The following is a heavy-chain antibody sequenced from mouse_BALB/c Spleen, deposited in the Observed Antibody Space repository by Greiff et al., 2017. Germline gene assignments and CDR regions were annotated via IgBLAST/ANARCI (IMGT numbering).Heavy chain of an antibody. J-gene: IGHJ1*01. D-gene: IGHD1-2*01. CDR3: VRDERGNSLLRLRGYFDV. CDR2: IWTGGGT. V-gene: IGHV2-9-2*01. CDR1: GFSLTSYD. Sequence: QVQLKESGPGLVAPSQSLSITCTVSGFSLTSYDISWIRQPPGKGLEWLGVIWTGGGTNYNSAFMSRLSISKDNSKSQVFLKMNSLQTDDTAIYYCVRDERGNSLLRLRGYFDVWGAGTTVTVSS.